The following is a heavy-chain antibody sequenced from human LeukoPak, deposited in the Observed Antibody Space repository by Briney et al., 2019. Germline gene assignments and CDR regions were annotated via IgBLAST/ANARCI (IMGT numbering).Heavy chain of an antibody. D-gene: IGHD6-13*01. Sequence: GSSVKVSCKASGGTFSSYAISWVRQAPGQGLEWMGGIIPIFGTANYAQKFQGRVTITTDESTSTAYMELSSLRSEDTAVYYCARGGDIAAAGDYYYYYMDVWGKGTTVTVSS. V-gene: IGHV1-69*05. CDR2: IIPIFGTA. J-gene: IGHJ6*03. CDR3: ARGGDIAAAGDYYYYYMDV. CDR1: GGTFSSYA.